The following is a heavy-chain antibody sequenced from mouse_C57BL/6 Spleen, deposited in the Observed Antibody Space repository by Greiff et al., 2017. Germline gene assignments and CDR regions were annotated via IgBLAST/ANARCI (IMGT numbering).Heavy chain of an antibody. CDR3: ARGTLSYDYDGTEAMDY. D-gene: IGHD2-4*01. CDR2: INPSNGGT. Sequence: QVQLQQPGTELVKPGASVKLSCKASGYTFTSYWMHWVKQRPGQGLEWIGNINPSNGGTTYNEKFKSTATLTVDKSSSTAYMQLSSLTSEDSAVYYGARGTLSYDYDGTEAMDYWGQGTSVTVSS. CDR1: GYTFTSYW. J-gene: IGHJ4*01. V-gene: IGHV1-53*01.